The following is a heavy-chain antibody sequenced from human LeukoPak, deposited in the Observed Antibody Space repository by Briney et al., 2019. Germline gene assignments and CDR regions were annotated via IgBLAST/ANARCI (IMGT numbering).Heavy chain of an antibody. CDR1: GFTFSSYS. CDR2: ISSSSSYI. J-gene: IGHJ6*03. V-gene: IGHV3-21*01. CDR3: AREKIDYYYMDV. Sequence: KPGGSLRLSCAASGFTFSSYSMNRVRQAPGKGLEWVSSISSSSSYIYYADSVKGRFTISRDNAKNSLYLQMNSLRAEDTAVYYCAREKIDYYYMDVWGKGTTVTVSS.